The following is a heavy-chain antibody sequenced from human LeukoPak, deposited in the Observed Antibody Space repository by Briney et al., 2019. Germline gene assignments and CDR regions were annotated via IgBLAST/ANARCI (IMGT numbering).Heavy chain of an antibody. CDR1: GFTFSSYA. CDR2: ISYDGSNK. D-gene: IGHD2-2*01. V-gene: IGHV3-30-3*01. Sequence: PGGSLRLSCAASGFTFSSYAMHSVRQAPGKGLEWVAVISYDGSNKYYADSVKGRFTISRDNSKNTLYLQMNSLRAEDTAVYYCARISMPYYYYGMDVWGQGTTVTVSS. J-gene: IGHJ6*02. CDR3: ARISMPYYYYGMDV.